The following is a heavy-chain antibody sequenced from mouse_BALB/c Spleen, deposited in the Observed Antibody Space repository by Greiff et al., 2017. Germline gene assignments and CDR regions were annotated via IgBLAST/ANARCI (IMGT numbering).Heavy chain of an antibody. Sequence: QRVESGGGLVKPGGSLKLSCAASGFTFSSYAMSWVRQTPEKRLEWVASISSGGSTYYPDSVKGRFTISRDNARNILYLQMSSLRSEDTAMYYCARAIYYDYDSYYFDYWGQGTTLTVSS. V-gene: IGHV5-6-5*01. J-gene: IGHJ2*01. CDR2: ISSGGST. CDR1: GFTFSSYA. D-gene: IGHD2-4*01. CDR3: ARAIYYDYDSYYFDY.